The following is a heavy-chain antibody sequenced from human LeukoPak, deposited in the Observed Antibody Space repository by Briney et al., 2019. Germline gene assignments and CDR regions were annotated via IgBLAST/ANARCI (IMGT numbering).Heavy chain of an antibody. CDR3: ARELAVAASDY. V-gene: IGHV3-21*01. D-gene: IGHD6-19*01. CDR2: ISSSGSYI. Sequence: GGSLRLSCAASGFTFSSYSMNWVRQAPGKGLEWVSSISSSGSYIYYADSVKGRFTISRDNAKNSLYLQMNSLRAEDTAVYYCARELAVAASDYWGQGTLVTVSS. J-gene: IGHJ4*02. CDR1: GFTFSSYS.